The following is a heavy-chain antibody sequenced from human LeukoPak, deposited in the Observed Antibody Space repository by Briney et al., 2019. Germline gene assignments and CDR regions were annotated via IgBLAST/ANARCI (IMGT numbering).Heavy chain of an antibody. CDR3: ARGPDSSGYSEDY. CDR2: IIPIFGTA. J-gene: IGHJ4*02. CDR1: GGTFSSYA. D-gene: IGHD3-22*01. Sequence: SVKVSCKASGGTFSSYAISWGRQAPGQGLEWMGRIIPIFGTANYAQKFQGRVTTTADKSTSTAYMELSSLRSEDTAVYYCARGPDSSGYSEDYWGKGTLVTVSS. V-gene: IGHV1-69*06.